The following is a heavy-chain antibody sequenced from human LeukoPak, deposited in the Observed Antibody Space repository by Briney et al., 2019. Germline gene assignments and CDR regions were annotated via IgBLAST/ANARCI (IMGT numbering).Heavy chain of an antibody. CDR2: IYYSGST. Sequence: SETLSLTCTVSGGSISSGGYYWSWIRQHPGKGLEWIGYIYYSGSTYYNPPLKSRVTISVDTSKNQFSLKLSSVTAADTAVYYCARSLLSLRYFDWLSETGSYGMDVWGQGTTVTVSS. CDR1: GGSISSGGYY. CDR3: ARSLLSLRYFDWLSETGSYGMDV. V-gene: IGHV4-31*03. J-gene: IGHJ6*02. D-gene: IGHD3-9*01.